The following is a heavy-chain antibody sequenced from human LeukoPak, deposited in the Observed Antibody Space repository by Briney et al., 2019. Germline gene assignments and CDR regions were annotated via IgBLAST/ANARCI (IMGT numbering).Heavy chain of an antibody. Sequence: GRSLRLPCAASGFTFSSYGMHWVRQAPGKGLEWVAVISYDGSNKYYADSVKGRSTISRDNSKNTLYLQMNSLRAEDTAVYYCAKDTATYYDILTGYYSDYWGQGTLVTVSS. CDR2: ISYDGSNK. CDR3: AKDTATYYDILTGYYSDY. V-gene: IGHV3-30*18. J-gene: IGHJ4*02. D-gene: IGHD3-9*01. CDR1: GFTFSSYG.